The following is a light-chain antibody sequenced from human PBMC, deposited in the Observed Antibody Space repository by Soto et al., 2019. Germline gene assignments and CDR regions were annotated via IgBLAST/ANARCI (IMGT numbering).Light chain of an antibody. CDR1: QSVSSY. CDR2: DAS. J-gene: IGKJ5*01. CDR3: QQYGSSPIT. Sequence: EIVSTQSPAALSLSPGERATLSCRASQSVSSYLAWYQQKPGQAPRLLIYDASTRATGIPDRFSGSGSETDFSLTINRLEPEDFAVYFCQQYGSSPITFGQGTRLEIK. V-gene: IGKV3-20*01.